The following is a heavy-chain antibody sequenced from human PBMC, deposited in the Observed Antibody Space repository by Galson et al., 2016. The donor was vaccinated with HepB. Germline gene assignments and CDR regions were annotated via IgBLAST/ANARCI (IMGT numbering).Heavy chain of an antibody. CDR2: ISGSGGRT. Sequence: SLRLSCAASGFTYSDYGMNWVRQAPGKGLEWVSLISGSGGRTYYADSVKGRFTISRDNSKNTLYLQMNSLRGEDTAVYYCAKERRSAVAGHYFYSGMDVWGQGTTVAVSS. CDR1: GFTYSDYG. CDR3: AKERRSAVAGHYFYSGMDV. V-gene: IGHV3-23*01. J-gene: IGHJ6*02. D-gene: IGHD6-19*01.